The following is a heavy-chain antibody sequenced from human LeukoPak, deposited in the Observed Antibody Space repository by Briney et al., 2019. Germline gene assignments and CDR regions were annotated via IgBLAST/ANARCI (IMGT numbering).Heavy chain of an antibody. CDR1: GFIFSDYS. Sequence: GGSLRLSCGASGFIFSDYSMNWVRQAPGKGLEWVSSISKSSSYIYYADSVKGRFTISRDNAKNSLYLQMKSLSAGDTAVYYCARDGSSFSSAWYNHYGMDVWSQGTTVTVSS. D-gene: IGHD6-19*01. V-gene: IGHV3-21*01. CDR3: ARDGSSFSSAWYNHYGMDV. CDR2: ISKSSSYI. J-gene: IGHJ6*02.